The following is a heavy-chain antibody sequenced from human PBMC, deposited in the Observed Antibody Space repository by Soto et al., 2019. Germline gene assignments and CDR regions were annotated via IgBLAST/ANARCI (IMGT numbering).Heavy chain of an antibody. Sequence: GGSLRLSCVVSGFTFSDFGMHWVRQSPGEGLAWVASISKDGLDRYYSESVKGRFTISRDDSKNTVFLQMNSLKVEDTAAYFCASPREGQWLVFSHWAQRSPVTVSA. J-gene: IGHJ4*02. D-gene: IGHD6-19*01. V-gene: IGHV3-30*19. CDR2: ISKDGLDR. CDR1: GFTFSDFG. CDR3: ASPREGQWLVFSH.